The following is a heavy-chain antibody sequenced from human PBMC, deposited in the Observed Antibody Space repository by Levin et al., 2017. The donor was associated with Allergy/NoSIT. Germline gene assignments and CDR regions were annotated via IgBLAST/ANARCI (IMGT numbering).Heavy chain of an antibody. CDR2: IYYTGST. J-gene: IGHJ5*02. CDR1: GISISSDS. V-gene: IGHV4-59*01. Sequence: ESLKISCTVSGISISSDSWSWIRQSPGKGLEWIGNIYYTGSTKYNPSLKSRVTISLDKSQNQFSLKLTSVTAADTAVYYCAREPTGWFDPWGPGTLVTVSS. CDR3: AREPTGWFDP.